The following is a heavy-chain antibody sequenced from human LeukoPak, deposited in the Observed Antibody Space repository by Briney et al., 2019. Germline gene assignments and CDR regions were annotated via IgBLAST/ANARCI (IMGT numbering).Heavy chain of an antibody. D-gene: IGHD2-15*01. V-gene: IGHV1-18*01. CDR1: GYTFTSYG. CDR3: ARDVDSYQESYYDY. CDR2: ISAYNGNT. J-gene: IGHJ4*02. Sequence: ASVKVSCKASGYTFTSYGISWVRQAPGQGLEWMGWISAYNGNTNYAQKLQGRVTMTTDTSTSTAYMELRRLRSDDTDVYYCARDVDSYQESYYDYWGQGTLVTVSS.